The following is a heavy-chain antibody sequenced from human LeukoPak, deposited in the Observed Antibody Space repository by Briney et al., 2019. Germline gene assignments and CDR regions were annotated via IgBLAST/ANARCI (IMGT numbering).Heavy chain of an antibody. CDR2: IYYSGCT. J-gene: IGHJ6*03. CDR1: GGSISSSSYS. D-gene: IGHD4-23*01. Sequence: PSETLSLTCTVSGGSISSSSYSWGWIRQPPGKGLEWIGRIYYSGCTYYTPSLKSRVTISVDTSKNQFSLKLSSVTAADTAVYYCARVDVGGNSPWYYYYYMDVWGKGTTVTVSS. CDR3: ARVDVGGNSPWYYYYYMDV. V-gene: IGHV4-39*07.